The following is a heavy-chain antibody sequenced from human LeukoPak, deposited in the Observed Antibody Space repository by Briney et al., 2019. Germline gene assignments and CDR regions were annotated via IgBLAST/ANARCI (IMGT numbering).Heavy chain of an antibody. CDR3: ATSPNTAMVLWFDP. CDR1: GYTFTGYY. Sequence: GASVKVSCKASGYTFTGYYMHWVRQAPGQGLEWMGWINPNSGGTNYAQKFQGRVTMTRDTSISTAYMELSSLRSEDTAVYYCATSPNTAMVLWFDPWGQGTLVTVSS. D-gene: IGHD5-18*01. V-gene: IGHV1-2*02. J-gene: IGHJ5*02. CDR2: INPNSGGT.